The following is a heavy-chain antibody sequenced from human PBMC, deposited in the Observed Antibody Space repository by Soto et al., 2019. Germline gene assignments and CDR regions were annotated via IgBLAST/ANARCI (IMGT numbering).Heavy chain of an antibody. CDR3: ARTTAVPNTLRSRYFFDY. Sequence: TLSLTCSVSGGSVSDKTYYWSWIRQPPGKRLEWIGYVYYSGTTNYNPSLKSRVTISVDLSKNRFSLRPSSVTTADTALYYCARTTAVPNTLRSRYFFDYWGQGTLVTVSS. D-gene: IGHD4-17*01. J-gene: IGHJ4*02. CDR2: VYYSGTT. CDR1: GGSVSDKTYY. V-gene: IGHV4-61*01.